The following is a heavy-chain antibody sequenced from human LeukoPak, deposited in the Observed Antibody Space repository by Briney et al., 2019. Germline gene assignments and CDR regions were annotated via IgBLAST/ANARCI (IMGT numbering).Heavy chain of an antibody. CDR3: NTENWYYFDY. J-gene: IGHJ4*02. CDR2: ISGSGGST. D-gene: IGHD1-1*01. CDR1: GSTFSSYA. V-gene: IGHV3-23*01. Sequence: GGSLRLSCAASGSTFSSYAMNWVRQAPGKGLEWVSAISGSGGSTYYADSVKGRFTISRDKSRNTLYLQMDSLKTEDTAVYYCNTENWYYFDYWGQGTLVTVSS.